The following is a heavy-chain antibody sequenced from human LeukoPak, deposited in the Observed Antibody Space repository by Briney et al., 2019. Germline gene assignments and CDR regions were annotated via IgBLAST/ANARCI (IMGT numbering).Heavy chain of an antibody. D-gene: IGHD5-18*01. Sequence: PGGSLRLSCAASGFTFSSYSMYWVRQAPGKGLEWVSSISSSSSYIYYADSVKGRFTISRDNAKNSLYLQMNSLRAEDTAVYYCARVNTALYGMDVWGQGTTVTVSS. CDR2: ISSSSSYI. CDR1: GFTFSSYS. J-gene: IGHJ6*02. CDR3: ARVNTALYGMDV. V-gene: IGHV3-21*01.